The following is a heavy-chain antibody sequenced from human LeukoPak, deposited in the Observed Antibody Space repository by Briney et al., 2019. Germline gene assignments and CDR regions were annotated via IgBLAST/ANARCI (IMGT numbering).Heavy chain of an antibody. Sequence: GFSVKVSCKTSVYTFTDYYIHWVRQAPGQGLEWMGWINPNSGETNSAQKFQGRVTMTGDTSISTAYMELRRVTSDDTAVYYCARDRDYSNTVRGFDYWGQGTLVTVSS. J-gene: IGHJ4*02. V-gene: IGHV1-2*02. CDR1: VYTFTDYY. D-gene: IGHD4-11*01. CDR2: INPNSGET. CDR3: ARDRDYSNTVRGFDY.